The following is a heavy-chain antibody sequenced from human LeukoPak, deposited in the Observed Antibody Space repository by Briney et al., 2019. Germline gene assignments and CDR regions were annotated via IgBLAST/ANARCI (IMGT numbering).Heavy chain of an antibody. D-gene: IGHD3-22*01. CDR3: AKVGSSGYHFDY. Sequence: QSGGSLRLSCAASGFTFSSYGMHWVRQAPGKGLEWVAVISYDGSNKYYADSVKGRFTISRDNSKNTLYLQMNSLRAEDTAVYYCAKVGSSGYHFDYWGQGTLVTVSS. V-gene: IGHV3-30*18. J-gene: IGHJ4*02. CDR2: ISYDGSNK. CDR1: GFTFSSYG.